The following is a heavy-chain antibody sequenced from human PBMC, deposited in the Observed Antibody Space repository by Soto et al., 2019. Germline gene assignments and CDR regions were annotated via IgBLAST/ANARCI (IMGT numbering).Heavy chain of an antibody. CDR1: GGSISSGDYY. V-gene: IGHV4-30-4*01. CDR2: IYYSGST. D-gene: IGHD2-8*01. Sequence: SETLSLTCTVSGGSISSGDYYWSWIRQPPGKGLEWIGYIYYSGSTYYNPSLKSRVTISVDTSKNQFSLKLSSVTAADTAVYYCARDLPSDCTNGVCLVSWGQGTLVTVS. J-gene: IGHJ4*02. CDR3: ARDLPSDCTNGVCLVS.